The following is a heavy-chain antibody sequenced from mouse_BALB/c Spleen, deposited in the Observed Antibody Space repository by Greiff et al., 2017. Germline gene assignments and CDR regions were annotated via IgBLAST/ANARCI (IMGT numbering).Heavy chain of an antibody. CDR2: IWSGGST. Sequence: QVQLKESGPGLVQPSQSLSITCTVSGFSLTSYGVHWVRQSPGKGLEWLGVIWSGGSTDYNAAFISRLSISKDNSKSQVFFKMNSLQADDTAIYYCARNSNYGYDWYFDVWGAGTTVTVSS. CDR3: ARNSNYGYDWYFDV. V-gene: IGHV2-4-1*01. CDR1: GFSLTSYG. D-gene: IGHD2-2*01. J-gene: IGHJ1*01.